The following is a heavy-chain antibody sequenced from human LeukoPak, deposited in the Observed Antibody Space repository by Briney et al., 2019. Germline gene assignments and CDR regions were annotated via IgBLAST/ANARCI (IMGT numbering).Heavy chain of an antibody. Sequence: SVKVSCKASGGTFSSYATSWVRQAPGQGLEWMGGIIPIFGTANYAQKFQGRVTITADESTSTAYMELSSLRSEDTAVYYCARERILWFGELLNGHDAFDIWGQGTMVTVSS. D-gene: IGHD3-10*01. CDR3: ARERILWFGELLNGHDAFDI. J-gene: IGHJ3*02. CDR2: IIPIFGTA. V-gene: IGHV1-69*13. CDR1: GGTFSSYA.